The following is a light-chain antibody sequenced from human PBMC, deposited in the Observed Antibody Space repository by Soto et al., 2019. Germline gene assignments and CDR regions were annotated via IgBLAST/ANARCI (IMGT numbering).Light chain of an antibody. J-gene: IGKJ5*01. Sequence: EIVRTQSGATRTLSQRKTATLSCRASQTIDKTLAWYQQKHGQAPRLLIYGASSRATGIPDRFSGGASGTDGTITISRLQKEDVSVYYCQQRYNWPITFGQGTRLEIK. CDR2: GAS. CDR3: QQRYNWPIT. CDR1: QTIDKT. V-gene: IGKV3D-15*01.